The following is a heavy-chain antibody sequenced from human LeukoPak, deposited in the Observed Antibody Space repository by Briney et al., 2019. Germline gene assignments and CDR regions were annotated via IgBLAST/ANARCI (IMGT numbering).Heavy chain of an antibody. J-gene: IGHJ5*02. D-gene: IGHD2-2*01. CDR3: ARDACSSRICSAGGNWFDP. Sequence: SVKVSCKAPGYTFTSYYMHWVRQAPGLGLEWMGIINPSGGSTNYAQKFQGRVTMTRDTSTSTVYMELSSLRSEDTAVYYCARDACSSRICSAGGNWFDPWGQGTLVTVSS. V-gene: IGHV1-46*01. CDR2: INPSGGST. CDR1: GYTFTSYY.